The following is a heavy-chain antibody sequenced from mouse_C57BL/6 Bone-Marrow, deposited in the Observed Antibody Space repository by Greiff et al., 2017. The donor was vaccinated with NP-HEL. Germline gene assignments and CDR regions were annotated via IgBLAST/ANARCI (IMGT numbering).Heavy chain of an antibody. J-gene: IGHJ4*01. CDR1: GFTFSDYG. CDR2: ISSGSSTI. D-gene: IGHD2-1*01. V-gene: IGHV5-17*01. CDR3: ARSYGNYVPSYAMDY. Sequence: EVQVVESGGGLVKPGGSLKLSCAASGFTFSDYGMHWVRQAPEKGLEWVAYISSGSSTIYYADTVKGRFTISRDNAKNTLCLQMTSLRSEDTVMYYCARSYGNYVPSYAMDYWGQGTSVTVSS.